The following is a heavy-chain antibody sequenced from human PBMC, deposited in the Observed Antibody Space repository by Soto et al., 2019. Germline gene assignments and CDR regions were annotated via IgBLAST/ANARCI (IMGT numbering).Heavy chain of an antibody. CDR1: GGSFSGYY. CDR3: ASPRDILTGPFDY. J-gene: IGHJ4*02. V-gene: IGHV4-34*01. D-gene: IGHD3-9*01. CDR2: INHSGST. Sequence: PSETLSLTCAVYGGSFSGYYWSWIRQPPGKGLEWIGEINHSGSTNYNPSLKSRVTISVDTSKNQFSLKLSSVTAADTAVYYCASPRDILTGPFDYWGQGTLVTVSS.